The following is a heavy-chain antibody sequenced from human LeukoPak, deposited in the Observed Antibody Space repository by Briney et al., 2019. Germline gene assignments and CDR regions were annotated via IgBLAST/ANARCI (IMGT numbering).Heavy chain of an antibody. D-gene: IGHD6-13*01. CDR1: GGSISSGSYY. CDR2: IYTSGST. CDR3: ARDFWYSSSWHGFDY. V-gene: IGHV4-61*02. Sequence: PSETLSLTCTVSGGSISSGSYYWSWIRQPAWKGLEWIGRIYTSGSTNYNPSLKSRVTISVDTSKNQFSLKLSSVTAADTAVYYCARDFWYSSSWHGFDYWGQGTLVTVSS. J-gene: IGHJ4*02.